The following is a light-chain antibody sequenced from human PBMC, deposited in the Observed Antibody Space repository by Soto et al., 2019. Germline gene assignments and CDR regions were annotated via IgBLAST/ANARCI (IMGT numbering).Light chain of an antibody. V-gene: IGKV1-33*01. CDR3: QQYDDLPLT. CDR2: GAS. CDR1: QDISNH. Sequence: DIQMTQSPSSLSASVGDRVTITCQASQDISNHLTWYQQKPGKAPKLLIYGASNLESGVPSRFSGSGSGTDFTFTISSLQPEDIATYYCQQYDDLPLTFGGGTKVEIK. J-gene: IGKJ4*01.